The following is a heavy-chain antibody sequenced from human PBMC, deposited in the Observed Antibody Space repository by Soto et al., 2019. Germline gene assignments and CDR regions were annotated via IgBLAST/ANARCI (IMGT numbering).Heavy chain of an antibody. V-gene: IGHV3-74*01. D-gene: IGHD5-12*01. J-gene: IGHJ5*02. CDR1: GFTFSSYW. CDR3: ARDRVWWPREGVFDP. Sequence: GGSLRLSCAASGFTFSSYWMHWVRQAPGKGLVWVSRINSDGSSTSYADSVKGRFTISRDNAKNTLYLQMNSLRAADTAVYYCARDRVWWPREGVFDPWGQGTLVTVSS. CDR2: INSDGSST.